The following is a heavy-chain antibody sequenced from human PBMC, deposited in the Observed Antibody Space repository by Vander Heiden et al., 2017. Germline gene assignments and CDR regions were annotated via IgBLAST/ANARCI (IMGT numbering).Heavy chain of an antibody. CDR1: GFTFSSYS. J-gene: IGHJ3*02. CDR2: ISSSSIYI. V-gene: IGHV3-21*01. Sequence: VQLVESGGGLVKPGGSLRLSCAASGFTFSSYSMNWVRQAPGKGLEWVSSISSSSIYIYYADSVKGRFTISRDNAKNSLYLQMNSLRAEDTAVYYCARQTGSSDAFDIWGQGTMVTVSS. CDR3: ARQTGSSDAFDI.